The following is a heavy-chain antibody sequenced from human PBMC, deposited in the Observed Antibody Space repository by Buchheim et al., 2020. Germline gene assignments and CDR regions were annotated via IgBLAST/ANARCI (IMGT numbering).Heavy chain of an antibody. Sequence: EVQVVESGGGLVQPGGSLRLSCAASGFTFSNYCMNWVRQAPGKGLEWVSYITISSDTIYYADSVKGRFTISRDNAKNSLFLQMNSLRAEDTAVYYCARSSDNSGWGMDVWGQGTT. CDR2: ITISSDTI. CDR1: GFTFSNYC. V-gene: IGHV3-48*01. D-gene: IGHD6-25*01. J-gene: IGHJ6*02. CDR3: ARSSDNSGWGMDV.